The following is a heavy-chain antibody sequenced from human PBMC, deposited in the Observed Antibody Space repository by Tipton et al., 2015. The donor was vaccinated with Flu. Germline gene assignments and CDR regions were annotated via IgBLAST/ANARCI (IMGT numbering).Heavy chain of an antibody. CDR3: ARGSGSGTDVTFYF. J-gene: IGHJ4*02. V-gene: IGHV4-61*02. D-gene: IGHD3-10*01. Sequence: TLSLTCSISGGFITSGSYYWSWIRQSAGRGLEWIGRIYTTGSVNYNPSLRGRVTIAGDTSKNQFSLKLSSVTAADTAVYYCARGSGSGTDVTFYFWGQGTLVTVSS. CDR2: IYTTGSV. CDR1: GGFITSGSYY.